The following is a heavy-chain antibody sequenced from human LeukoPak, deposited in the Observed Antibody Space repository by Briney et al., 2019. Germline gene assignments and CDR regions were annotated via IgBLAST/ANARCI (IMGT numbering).Heavy chain of an antibody. CDR2: IYYSGST. J-gene: IGHJ5*02. CDR1: VGSISSGYYY. Sequence: SQTLSLTCTVSVGSISSGYYYWSWIRQPPGKGLEWIGYIYYSGSTYYNPSLKSRVTISVDTSKNQFSLKLSSVTAADTAVYYCARDYGDYVWGGNWFDPWGQGTLVTVSS. V-gene: IGHV4-30-4*01. CDR3: ARDYGDYVWGGNWFDP. D-gene: IGHD4-17*01.